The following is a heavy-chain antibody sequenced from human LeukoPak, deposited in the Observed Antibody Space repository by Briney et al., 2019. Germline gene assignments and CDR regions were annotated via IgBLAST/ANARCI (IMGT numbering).Heavy chain of an antibody. CDR2: INHSGST. Sequence: SETLSLTCAVYGGSFSGYYWSWIRQPPGKGLEWIGEINHSGSTNYNPSLKSRVTISVDTSKNQFSLKLSSVTAADTAVYYCARDSSSEGLDPWGQGTLVTVSS. V-gene: IGHV4-34*01. D-gene: IGHD6-6*01. J-gene: IGHJ5*02. CDR1: GGSFSGYY. CDR3: ARDSSSEGLDP.